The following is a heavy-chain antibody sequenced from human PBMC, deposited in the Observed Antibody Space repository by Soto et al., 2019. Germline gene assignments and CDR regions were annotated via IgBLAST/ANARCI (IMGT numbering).Heavy chain of an antibody. Sequence: PVGSLRLSCAASGFIFSNAWMSWVRQAPGKGLEWVGRVKSKADGGTTNYAAPVKGRFNISRDGSKNTLYLQMNGLKTEDTAVYYCTTGWSSKDYWGQGTLVTVPQ. J-gene: IGHJ4*02. CDR1: GFIFSNAW. CDR3: TTGWSSKDY. D-gene: IGHD3-3*01. CDR2: VKSKADGGTT. V-gene: IGHV3-15*01.